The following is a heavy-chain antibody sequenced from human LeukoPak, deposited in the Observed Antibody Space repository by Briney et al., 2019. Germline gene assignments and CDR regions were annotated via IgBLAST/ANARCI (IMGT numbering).Heavy chain of an antibody. V-gene: IGHV3-64D*06. CDR1: GFTFNTYV. D-gene: IGHD6-13*01. CDR3: VKDNQQLGFDC. CDR2: IGSNGDST. J-gene: IGHJ4*02. Sequence: PGGSLRLSCAASGFTFNTYVMSWVRQAPVKGLEYVSLIGSNGDSTYYVDSVKGRFTISRDNSKNTLYLQMRSLRAEDTAVYYCVKDNQQLGFDCWGQGTLVTVSS.